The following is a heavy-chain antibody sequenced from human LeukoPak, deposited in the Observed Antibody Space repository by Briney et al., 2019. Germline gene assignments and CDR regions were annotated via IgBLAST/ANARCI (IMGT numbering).Heavy chain of an antibody. J-gene: IGHJ4*02. CDR3: AKYRGFGDSYDS. CDR1: GFPFSRND. V-gene: IGHV3-23*01. D-gene: IGHD3-10*01. Sequence: GGSLRLSCAASGFPFSRNDMSWLRQVPGKGLEWVSSIGGSGDRTYYADSVRGRFTIPRDTSKNTLYLQMNSLRAEDAAVYYCAKYRGFGDSYDSWGQGTLVTVSS. CDR2: IGGSGDRT.